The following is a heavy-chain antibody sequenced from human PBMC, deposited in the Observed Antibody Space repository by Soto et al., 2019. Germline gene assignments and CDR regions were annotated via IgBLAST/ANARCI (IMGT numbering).Heavy chain of an antibody. Sequence: QVQLVESGGGVVQPGRSLRLSCAASGFTFSSYGMHWVRQAPGKGLEWVAVIWYDGSNKYYADSVKGRFTISRDNSKNTRYLQMNSLRAEDTAVYYCAREGGYSGYDYYYGMDVWGQGTTVTVSS. CDR2: IWYDGSNK. D-gene: IGHD5-12*01. V-gene: IGHV3-33*01. CDR3: AREGGYSGYDYYYGMDV. J-gene: IGHJ6*02. CDR1: GFTFSSYG.